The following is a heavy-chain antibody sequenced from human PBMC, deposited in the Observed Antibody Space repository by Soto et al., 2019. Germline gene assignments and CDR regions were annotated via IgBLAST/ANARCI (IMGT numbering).Heavy chain of an antibody. Sequence: EVQVVESGGGLVQPGGSLRLSCVASGFTFTAYWMHWVRQAPGQGLVWVSRIKFDGITASYADSVNGRFTISRDNVKNTVYLQMDSLRAEDTGMYYCARGIRNYYGADVWGQGTTVTVSS. CDR2: IKFDGITA. CDR3: ARGIRNYYGADV. D-gene: IGHD2-21*01. CDR1: GFTFTAYW. V-gene: IGHV3-74*01. J-gene: IGHJ6*02.